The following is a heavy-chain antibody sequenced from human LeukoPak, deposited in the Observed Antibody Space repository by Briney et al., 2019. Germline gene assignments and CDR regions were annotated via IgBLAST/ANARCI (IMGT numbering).Heavy chain of an antibody. V-gene: IGHV1-46*01. CDR2: INPSGGST. CDR3: ARGGYYYDSTGSWLHP. CDR1: GYTFTSFY. Sequence: ASVKVSCKASGYTFTSFYMHWVRQAPGQGLEWMGVINPSGGSTSYAQKFQGRVTMTRDMSTSTVYMELSSLRSEDTAVYYCARGGYYYDSTGSWLHPWGQGTQVTVSS. J-gene: IGHJ5*02. D-gene: IGHD3-22*01.